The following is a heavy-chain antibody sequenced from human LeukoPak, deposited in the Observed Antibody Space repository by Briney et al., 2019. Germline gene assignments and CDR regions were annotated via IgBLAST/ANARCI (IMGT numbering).Heavy chain of an antibody. Sequence: ASGKVSCKASGYTFTSYYMHWVRQAPGQGLEWMGMISPSGGSTSYPQKFQGRVTMTRDTSTSTVYMELSSLRPEDTAVYFCARDGVAGTYYFDYWGQGTVVTVSS. V-gene: IGHV1-46*01. CDR1: GYTFTSYY. CDR2: ISPSGGST. CDR3: ARDGVAGTYYFDY. D-gene: IGHD6-19*01. J-gene: IGHJ4*02.